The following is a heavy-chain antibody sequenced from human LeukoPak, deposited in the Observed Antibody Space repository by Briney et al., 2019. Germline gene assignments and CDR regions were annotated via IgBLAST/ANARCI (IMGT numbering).Heavy chain of an antibody. D-gene: IGHD4-17*01. Sequence: PSETLSLTCTVSGGSISSYYWSWIRQPPGKGLEWIGYIYYSGSTNYNPSLKSRVTMSVDTSKNQFSLKLSSVTAADTAVYYCARDSGDYGDSDYWGQGTLVTVSS. CDR1: GGSISSYY. CDR2: IYYSGST. CDR3: ARDSGDYGDSDY. J-gene: IGHJ4*02. V-gene: IGHV4-59*12.